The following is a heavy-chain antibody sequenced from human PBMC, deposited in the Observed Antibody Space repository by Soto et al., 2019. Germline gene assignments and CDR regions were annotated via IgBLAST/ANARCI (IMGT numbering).Heavy chain of an antibody. CDR1: GFTFSTYK. CDR3: ASDPYDYDDTSGYYRR. J-gene: IGHJ4*01. D-gene: IGHD3-22*01. CDR2: ISSSSSTI. Sequence: EVQLVESGGGLVQPGGSLRLSCAASGFTFSTYKMNWVRQAPGKGLEWDSYISSSSSTIYYADYVKGRLTISRDNANNQPYPQMNSLRDADPAVYYCASDPYDYDDTSGYYRRWGHGTLVTVSS. V-gene: IGHV3-48*02.